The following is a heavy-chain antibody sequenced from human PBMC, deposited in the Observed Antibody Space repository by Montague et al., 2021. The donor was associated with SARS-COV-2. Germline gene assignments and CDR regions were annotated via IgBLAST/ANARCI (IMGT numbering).Heavy chain of an antibody. D-gene: IGHD2-15*01. V-gene: IGHV4-59*01. CDR2: IYNGGTT. Sequence: SETLSLTCTVSGDSISSYYWNWIRQPPGEGLEWIGYIYNGGTTNYNPSVKSRGTISVDTSKNQFSLKLNSVTAADTAVYYCARGGGYCSGGSCYYWFDPWGQGTLVTVSS. CDR1: GDSISSYY. CDR3: ARGGGYCSGGSCYYWFDP. J-gene: IGHJ5*02.